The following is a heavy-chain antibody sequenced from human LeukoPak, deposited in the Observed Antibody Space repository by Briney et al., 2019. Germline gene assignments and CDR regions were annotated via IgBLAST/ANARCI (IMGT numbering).Heavy chain of an antibody. CDR2: IIPIFGTG. V-gene: IGHV1-69*05. Sequence: SVKVSCKASGGTFSSYAISWVRQAPGQGLEWMGGIIPIFGTGNYAQKFQGRVTITTDESTSTAYMELSSLRSEDTAVYYCASGDSSSSYSDAFDIWGQGTMVTVSS. CDR3: ASGDSSSSYSDAFDI. CDR1: GGTFSSYA. D-gene: IGHD6-13*01. J-gene: IGHJ3*02.